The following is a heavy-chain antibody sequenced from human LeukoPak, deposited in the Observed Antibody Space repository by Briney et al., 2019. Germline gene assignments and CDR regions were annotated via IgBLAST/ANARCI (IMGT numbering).Heavy chain of an antibody. J-gene: IGHJ6*02. V-gene: IGHV3-15*01. CDR2: IKSKTDGETT. CDR1: GMTFTNAW. D-gene: IGHD4-23*01. Sequence: PGGSLRLSCAASGMTFTNAWMSWVRQAPGKGLEWVGRIKSKTDGETTDYAAPVKGRFTISRDDSKTTLDLQMNSLNTEDTAVYYCTTDLGRWGMGFWGQGTTVTVSS. CDR3: TTDLGRWGMGF.